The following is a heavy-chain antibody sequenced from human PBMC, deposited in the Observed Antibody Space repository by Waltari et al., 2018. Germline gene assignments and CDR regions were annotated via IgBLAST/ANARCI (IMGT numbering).Heavy chain of an antibody. Sequence: QVQLQQWGAGLLKPSETLSLTCAVYGGSFSGDYWSWIRQPPGAGLEWIGEINHSGSTNYNPSLKSRVTISVDTSKNQFSLKLSSVTAADTAVYYCAREYYDILTGYYTVRYLDYWGQGTLVTVSS. J-gene: IGHJ4*02. CDR1: GGSFSGDY. D-gene: IGHD3-9*01. CDR2: INHSGST. V-gene: IGHV4-34*01. CDR3: AREYYDILTGYYTVRYLDY.